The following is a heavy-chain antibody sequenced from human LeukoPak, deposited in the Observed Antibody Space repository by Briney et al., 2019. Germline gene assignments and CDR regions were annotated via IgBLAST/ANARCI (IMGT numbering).Heavy chain of an antibody. Sequence: SETLSLTCTVAGGSISSGSYYWSWIRQPAGKGLEWIGRIYTSGSTNYNPSLKSRVTISVDTSKNQFSLKLTSVTAADTAVYYCAKEVVSYCSSTSCYSDAFDIWGQGTMVTVSS. CDR1: GGSISSGSYY. D-gene: IGHD2-2*02. CDR2: IYTSGST. J-gene: IGHJ3*02. CDR3: AKEVVSYCSSTSCYSDAFDI. V-gene: IGHV4-61*02.